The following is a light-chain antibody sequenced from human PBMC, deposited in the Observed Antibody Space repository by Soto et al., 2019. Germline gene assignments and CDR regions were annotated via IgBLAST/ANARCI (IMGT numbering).Light chain of an antibody. CDR1: SSDVGGYNY. J-gene: IGLJ2*01. Sequence: QSVLTQPPSASGSPGQSVTISCTGTSSDVGGYNYVSWYQQHPGKAPKLMISEVSKRPSGVPDRFSSSKSGNTASLTVSGLQAEDEADYYCSSFVGNNNLVFGGGTKLTVL. CDR2: EVS. CDR3: SSFVGNNNLV. V-gene: IGLV2-8*01.